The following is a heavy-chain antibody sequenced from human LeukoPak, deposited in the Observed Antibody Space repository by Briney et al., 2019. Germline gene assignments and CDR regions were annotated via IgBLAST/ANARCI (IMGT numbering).Heavy chain of an antibody. V-gene: IGHV4-59*01. J-gene: IGHJ6*02. CDR3: ARIMDTAWGMDV. CDR1: GNSTSSYY. CDR2: IYYSGST. D-gene: IGHD3-16*01. Sequence: SETLSLTCTVSGNSTSSYYWSWIRQPPGQVLEWIGYIYYSGSTNYNPSLKSRVTISVDTSKNQFSLKLTSVTAADTAVYYCARIMDTAWGMDVWGQGTTVTVSS.